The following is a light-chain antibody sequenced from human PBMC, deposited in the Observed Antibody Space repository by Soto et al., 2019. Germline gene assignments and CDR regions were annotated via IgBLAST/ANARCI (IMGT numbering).Light chain of an antibody. CDR3: QQYGISST. Sequence: EIVLTQSPGTLSLSPGERATLSCRSSHSVSSNYLAWYQQKPGQAPRLLIYDVSSRATGIPDGFSGSGSGTDFTLTISRLERVDFAVYYCQQYGISSTFGQGTKVEIK. J-gene: IGKJ1*01. CDR2: DVS. V-gene: IGKV3-20*01. CDR1: HSVSSNY.